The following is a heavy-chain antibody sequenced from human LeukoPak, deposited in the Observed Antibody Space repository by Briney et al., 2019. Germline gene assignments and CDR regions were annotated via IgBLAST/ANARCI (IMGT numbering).Heavy chain of an antibody. Sequence: PGGSLRLSYAVSGFTFSVYGMSWVRQAPGKGLEWVSAITGSGGRTYYADSEKGRFTISRDNAKNSLYLQMNSLRAEDTAVYYCARDGYSNPYYYYYMDVWGKGTTVTVSS. CDR1: GFTFSVYG. D-gene: IGHD4-11*01. CDR3: ARDGYSNPYYYYYMDV. J-gene: IGHJ6*03. CDR2: ITGSGGRT. V-gene: IGHV3-23*01.